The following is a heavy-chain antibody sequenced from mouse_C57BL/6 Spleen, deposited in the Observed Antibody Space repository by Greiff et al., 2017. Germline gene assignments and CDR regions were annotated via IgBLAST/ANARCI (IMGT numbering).Heavy chain of an antibody. D-gene: IGHD2-4*01. CDR1: GYTFTDYY. CDR2: IYPGSGNT. Sequence: VKLVESGAELVRPGASVKLSCKASGYTFTDYYINWVKQRPGQGLEWIARIYPGSGNTYYNEKFKGKATLTAEKSSSTAYMQLSSLTSEDSAVYFCAIYYDYAGGFAYWGQGTLVTVSA. V-gene: IGHV1-76*01. J-gene: IGHJ3*01. CDR3: AIYYDYAGGFAY.